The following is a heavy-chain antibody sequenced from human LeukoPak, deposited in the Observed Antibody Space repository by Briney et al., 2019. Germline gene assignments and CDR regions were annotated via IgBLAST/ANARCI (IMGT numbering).Heavy chain of an antibody. J-gene: IGHJ4*02. Sequence: GGSLRLSCAASGFTFSSYWMSWVRQAPGKGLEWVANIKQDGSEKYYVDSVKGRFTISRDNAKNSLYLQMNSLRAEDTAVYYCARASARGRWGFDYWGQGTLVTVSS. CDR1: GFTFSSYW. D-gene: IGHD3-16*01. CDR3: ARASARGRWGFDY. V-gene: IGHV3-7*01. CDR2: IKQDGSEK.